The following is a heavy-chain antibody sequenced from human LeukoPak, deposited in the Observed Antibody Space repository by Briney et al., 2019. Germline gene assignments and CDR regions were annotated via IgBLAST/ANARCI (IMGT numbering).Heavy chain of an antibody. Sequence: GASVNVSCKASVGTFSSYAISWVRQAPGQGLEWMGGIIPIFGTANYAQKFQGRVTITTDESTSTAYMELSSLRSEDTAVYYCARTAVMGATGPFDYWGQGTLVTVSS. J-gene: IGHJ4*02. D-gene: IGHD1-26*01. CDR3: ARTAVMGATGPFDY. CDR2: IIPIFGTA. CDR1: VGTFSSYA. V-gene: IGHV1-69*05.